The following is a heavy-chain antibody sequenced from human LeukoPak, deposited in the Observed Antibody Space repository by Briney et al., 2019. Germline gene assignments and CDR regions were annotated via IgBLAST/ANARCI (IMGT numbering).Heavy chain of an antibody. CDR2: ISGSGGST. V-gene: IGHV3-23*01. CDR1: GFTFSSYA. D-gene: IGHD6-19*01. CDR3: LSGGWSGSDI. J-gene: IGHJ3*02. Sequence: GGSLRLSCAASGFTFSSYAMSWVRQAPGKGLEWFSAISGSGGSTYYADSVKRRFTISRDNSKNTLYLQMNSLRAEDTAVYYCLSGGWSGSDIWGQGTMVTVSS.